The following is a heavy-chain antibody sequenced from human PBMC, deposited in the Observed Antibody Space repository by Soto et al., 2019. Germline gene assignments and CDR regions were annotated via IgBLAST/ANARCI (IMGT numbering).Heavy chain of an antibody. CDR3: ARAAYCGGDCYSDFDY. CDR1: GYTFTSYG. CDR2: ISAYNGNT. J-gene: IGHJ4*02. D-gene: IGHD2-21*02. V-gene: IGHV1-18*04. Sequence: QVRLVQSGAEVKKPGASVKVSCKASGYTFTSYGISWVRQAPGQGLEWMGWISAYNGNTNYAQKLQGRVTMTTDTSTSTAYMELRSLRSDDTAVYYCARAAYCGGDCYSDFDYWGQGTLVTVSS.